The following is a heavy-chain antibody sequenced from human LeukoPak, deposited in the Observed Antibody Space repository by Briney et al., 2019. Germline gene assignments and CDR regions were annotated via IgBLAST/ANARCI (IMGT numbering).Heavy chain of an antibody. V-gene: IGHV3-73*01. CDR3: ARGADGVSSNSRGWFDP. D-gene: IGHD2-15*01. Sequence: GGSLRLSCAASGFTFSGSAMHWVRQASGKGLEWVGRIRSKANNYVTEYGASVKGRFTISRDDSKNTAYLQMNSLKIEDTAVYSCARGADGVSSNSRGWFDPWGQGTLVTVSS. J-gene: IGHJ5*02. CDR2: IRSKANNYVT. CDR1: GFTFSGSA.